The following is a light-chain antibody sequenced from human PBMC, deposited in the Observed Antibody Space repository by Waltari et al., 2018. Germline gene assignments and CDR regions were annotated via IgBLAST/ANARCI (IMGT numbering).Light chain of an antibody. CDR1: SYNIGSNT. CDR3: AAWDDSLNGVV. J-gene: IGLJ2*01. CDR2: RNN. V-gene: IGLV1-44*01. Sequence: QSVLTQPPSASGTPGQRVTISCSGSSYNIGSNTVNWYQQLPGTAPKLLIYRNNQRPSGVPGRFSGSKSGTSAYLAISGLQSEDEADYYCAAWDDSLNGVVFGGGTKLTVL.